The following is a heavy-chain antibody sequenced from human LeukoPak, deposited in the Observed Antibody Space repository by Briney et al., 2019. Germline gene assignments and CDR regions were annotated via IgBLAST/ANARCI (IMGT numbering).Heavy chain of an antibody. CDR2: IRYDGSNK. V-gene: IGHV3-30*02. Sequence: GGSLRLSCAASGFTFSSYGMHWVRQAPGKGLEWVAFIRYDGSNKYYADSVRGRFTISRDNSKNTLYLQMNSLRIEDTAVYYCAKDRYPYRITGTAAGPDYWGQGTLVTVSS. CDR1: GFTFSSYG. CDR3: AKDRYPYRITGTAAGPDY. J-gene: IGHJ4*02. D-gene: IGHD1-7*01.